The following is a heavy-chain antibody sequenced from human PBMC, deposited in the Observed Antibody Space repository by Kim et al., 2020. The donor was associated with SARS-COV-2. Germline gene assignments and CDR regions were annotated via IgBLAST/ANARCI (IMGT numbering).Heavy chain of an antibody. D-gene: IGHD6-19*01. Sequence: GGSLRLSCAASGFTFSSYAMSWVRQAPGKGLEWVSAISGSGGSTYYADSVKGRFTISRDNSKNTLYLQMNSLRAEDTTVYYCAKEDGEGWLAPYGIYYYGMDVWGQGTTVTVSS. V-gene: IGHV3-23*01. CDR1: GFTFSSYA. CDR3: AKEDGEGWLAPYGIYYYGMDV. CDR2: ISGSGGST. J-gene: IGHJ6*02.